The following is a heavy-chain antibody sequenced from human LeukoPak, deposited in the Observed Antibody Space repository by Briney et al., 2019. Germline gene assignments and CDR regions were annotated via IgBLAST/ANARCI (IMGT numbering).Heavy chain of an antibody. CDR1: GGSISSYY. CDR3: ARGHSSGYFREPDHFDY. D-gene: IGHD3-22*01. V-gene: IGHV4-4*07. CDR2: IYTSGST. Sequence: SETLSLTCTVSGGSISSYYWSWIRQPAGKGLEWIGRIYTSGSTNYNPSLKSRVTMSVGTSKNQFSLKLSSVTAADTAVYYCARGHSSGYFREPDHFDYWGQGTLVTVSS. J-gene: IGHJ4*02.